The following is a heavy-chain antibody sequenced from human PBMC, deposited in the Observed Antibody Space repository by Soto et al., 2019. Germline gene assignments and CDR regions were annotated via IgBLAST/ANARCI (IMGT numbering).Heavy chain of an antibody. CDR2: IKEDGSEK. J-gene: IGHJ3*02. Sequence: EVQLVESGGGLVQPGGSLRLSCAASGITFSRYWMSWVRQATGKGLEWVANIKEDGSEKYYVDSVKGRFTMSTDNSKNSFYLQMNSLRAEDTAVYYCARKNGGTWRDGAFDIGGRGTMVAVSS. D-gene: IGHD2-8*01. CDR3: ARKNGGTWRDGAFDI. CDR1: GITFSRYW. V-gene: IGHV3-7*05.